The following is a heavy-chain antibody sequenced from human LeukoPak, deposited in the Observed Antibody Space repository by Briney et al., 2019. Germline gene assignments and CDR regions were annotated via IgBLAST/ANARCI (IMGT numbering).Heavy chain of an antibody. D-gene: IGHD3-22*01. CDR3: AGTMIVVVVNAFDI. J-gene: IGHJ3*02. CDR2: IYSGGST. CDR1: GFTVSSNY. Sequence: GGSLRLSCAASGFTVSSNYMSWVRQAPGKGLEWVSVIYSGGSTYYADSVKGRFTISRDNSKSTLYLQMNSLRAEDTAVYYCAGTMIVVVVNAFDIWGQGTMVTVSS. V-gene: IGHV3-53*01.